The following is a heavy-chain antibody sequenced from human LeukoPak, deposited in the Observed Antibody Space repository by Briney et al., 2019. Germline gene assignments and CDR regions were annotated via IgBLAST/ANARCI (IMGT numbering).Heavy chain of an antibody. J-gene: IGHJ6*02. CDR1: GFTFSSYE. CDR2: ISSSGSTT. CDR3: SRERVAVAGTVAPYYYYGMDV. Sequence: GGSLRLSCAASGFTFSSYEMNWVRQAPGKGLEWVSSISSSGSTTYYADSVKGRFTISRDNAKNSLYLQMNSLRAEDTAVYYCSRERVAVAGTVAPYYYYGMDVWGQGTTVTVSS. D-gene: IGHD6-19*01. V-gene: IGHV3-48*03.